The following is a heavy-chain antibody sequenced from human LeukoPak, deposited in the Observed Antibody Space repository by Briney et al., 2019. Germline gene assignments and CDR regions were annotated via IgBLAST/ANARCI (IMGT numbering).Heavy chain of an antibody. CDR1: GFTFSSYA. CDR2: ISYDGSNK. CDR3: ASPTRRDGYNLDY. V-gene: IGHV3-30-3*01. Sequence: GRSLRLSCAASGFTFSSYAMHWVRQAPGKGLEWVAVISYDGSNKYYADSVKGRFTISRDNSKNTLYLQMSSLRAEDTAVYYCASPTRRDGYNLDYWGQGTLVTVSS. D-gene: IGHD5-24*01. J-gene: IGHJ4*02.